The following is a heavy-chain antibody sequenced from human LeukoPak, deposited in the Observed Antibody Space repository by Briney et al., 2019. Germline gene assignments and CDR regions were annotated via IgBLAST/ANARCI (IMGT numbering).Heavy chain of an antibody. CDR2: IYYSGST. D-gene: IGHD4-11*01. CDR3: ARVLGDPYSNYVVGAFDI. V-gene: IGHV4-39*07. CDR1: GGSISSSSYY. Sequence: SETLSLTCTVSGGSISSSSYYWGWIRQPPGKGLEWIGSIYYSGSTYYNPSLKSRVTISVDTSKNQFSLKLSSVTAADTAVYYCARVLGDPYSNYVVGAFDIWGQGTMVTVSS. J-gene: IGHJ3*02.